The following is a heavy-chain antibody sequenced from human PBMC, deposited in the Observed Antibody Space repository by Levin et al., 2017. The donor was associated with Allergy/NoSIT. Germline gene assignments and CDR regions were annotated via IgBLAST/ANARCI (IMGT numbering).Heavy chain of an antibody. Sequence: PGGSLRLSCAASGFTFSSYAMSWVRQAPGKGLEWVSAISGSGGSTYYADSVKGRFTISRDNSKNTLYLQMNSLRAEDTAVYYCAKLLLWFGELGDAFDIWGQGTMVTVSS. CDR3: AKLLLWFGELGDAFDI. V-gene: IGHV3-23*01. CDR1: GFTFSSYA. J-gene: IGHJ3*02. D-gene: IGHD3-10*01. CDR2: ISGSGGST.